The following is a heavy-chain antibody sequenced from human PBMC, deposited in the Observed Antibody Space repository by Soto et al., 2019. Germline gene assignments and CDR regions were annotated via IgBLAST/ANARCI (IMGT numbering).Heavy chain of an antibody. Sequence: PSETLSLTCTVSGGSVSSGSYYWSWIRQPPGKGLEWIGYIYYSGSTNYNPSLKSRVTISVDTSKNQFSLKLSSVTAADTAVYYCARAINWNLPLNWFDPWGQATLVTVFS. CDR3: ARAINWNLPLNWFDP. J-gene: IGHJ5*02. CDR2: IYYSGST. CDR1: GGSVSSGSYY. V-gene: IGHV4-61*01. D-gene: IGHD1-7*01.